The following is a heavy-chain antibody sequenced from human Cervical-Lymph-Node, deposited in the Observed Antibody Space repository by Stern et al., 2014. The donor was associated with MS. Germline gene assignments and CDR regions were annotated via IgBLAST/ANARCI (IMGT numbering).Heavy chain of an antibody. D-gene: IGHD2-15*01. CDR3: AKVAIALAGYYYYGMDV. Sequence: VQLVESGGGVVQPGTSLTLSCAASGFIFSTYGMHWVRQAPGKGLEWVAVISDDGDYKYYADSLEGRFTISRDNSKNTLSLQMNSLRVEDTGVYYCAKVAIALAGYYYYGMDVWGPGTTVTVSS. V-gene: IGHV3-30*18. J-gene: IGHJ6*02. CDR2: ISDDGDYK. CDR1: GFIFSTYG.